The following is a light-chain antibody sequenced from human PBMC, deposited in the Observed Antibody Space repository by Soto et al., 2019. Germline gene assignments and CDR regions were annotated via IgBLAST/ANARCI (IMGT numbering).Light chain of an antibody. J-gene: IGKJ1*01. CDR2: AAY. Sequence: EILLTQSPGTMSLSPGSRSTLSGMTIQSVSNNYLAWYQQKPGQPPRLLIYAAYTRATDVPARFSGGGSETEFTLTIRSLQSEDFAVYFCQQYSIWPLWTFGQGTQVDIK. CDR1: QSVSNN. V-gene: IGKV3-15*01. CDR3: QQYSIWPLWT.